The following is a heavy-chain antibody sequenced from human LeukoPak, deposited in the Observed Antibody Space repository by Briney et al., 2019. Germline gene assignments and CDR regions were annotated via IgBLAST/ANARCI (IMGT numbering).Heavy chain of an antibody. CDR2: IGTAGDT. D-gene: IGHD3-10*01. Sequence: GGSLRLSCSASGFTLSSYDMHWVRQGTGKGLEWVSAIGTAGDTYYPGSVKGRFTTSRENAKNSLYLQMNSLRVGDTAVYYCARGRGWGTFDIWGQGTMVTVSS. V-gene: IGHV3-13*04. CDR3: ARGRGWGTFDI. J-gene: IGHJ3*02. CDR1: GFTLSSYD.